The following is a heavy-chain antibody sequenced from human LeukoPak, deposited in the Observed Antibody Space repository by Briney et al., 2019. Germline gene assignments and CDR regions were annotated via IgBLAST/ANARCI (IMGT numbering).Heavy chain of an antibody. CDR3: ASRTPNYYDSSGYLLGAFDI. CDR2: IYYSGST. J-gene: IGHJ3*02. Sequence: SETLSLTCTVSGGSISSSNYYWGWIRQPPGKGLEWIGSIYYSGSTYYNPSLKSRVTISVDTSKNQFSLKLSSVTAADTAVYYCASRTPNYYDSSGYLLGAFDIWGQGTMVTVSS. V-gene: IGHV4-39*01. CDR1: GGSISSSNYY. D-gene: IGHD3-22*01.